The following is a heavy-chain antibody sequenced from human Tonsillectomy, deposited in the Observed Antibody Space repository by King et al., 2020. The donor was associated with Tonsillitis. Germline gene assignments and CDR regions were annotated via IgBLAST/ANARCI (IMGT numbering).Heavy chain of an antibody. J-gene: IGHJ4*01. Sequence: VQLVESGGGLVKPGGSLRLSCAASGFMFSHYYMTWIRQAPGKGLEWVAYISDSGSATYYAASVKDRFTISRDNAKNSLFLQMDSLRAEDTALYYCGGEYYYVISGRFAAFDYWAQETWSPSPQ. CDR1: GFMFSHYY. CDR3: GGEYYYVISGRFAAFDY. V-gene: IGHV3-11*01. CDR2: ISDSGSAT. D-gene: IGHD3-22*01.